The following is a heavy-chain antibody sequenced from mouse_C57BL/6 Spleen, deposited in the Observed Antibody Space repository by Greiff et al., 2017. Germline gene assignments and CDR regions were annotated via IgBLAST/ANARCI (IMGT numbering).Heavy chain of an antibody. Sequence: QVHVKQSGPELVKPGASVKISCKASGYSFTSYYIHWVKQRPGQGLEWIGWIYPGSGNTKYNEKFKGKATLTADTSSSTAYMQLSSLTSEDSAVYYCARSAQAFYYAMDYWGQGTSVTVSS. D-gene: IGHD3-2*02. CDR2: IYPGSGNT. CDR3: ARSAQAFYYAMDY. CDR1: GYSFTSYY. J-gene: IGHJ4*01. V-gene: IGHV1-66*01.